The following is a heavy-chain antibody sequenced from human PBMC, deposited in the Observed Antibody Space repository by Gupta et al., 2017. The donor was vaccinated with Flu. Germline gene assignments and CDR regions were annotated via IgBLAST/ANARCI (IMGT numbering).Heavy chain of an antibody. D-gene: IGHD1-26*01. CDR3: ARARVGATFSGFYMDV. CDR1: YS. CDR2: INPASGGT. V-gene: IGHV1-2*06. Sequence: YSMHWMRQAPGQGLEWMGRINPASGGTKYAQKFLGRVTLTSDTSVTTAYMELSSLRSDDTAVYFWARARVGATFSGFYMDVWGKGTTVVVSS. J-gene: IGHJ6*03.